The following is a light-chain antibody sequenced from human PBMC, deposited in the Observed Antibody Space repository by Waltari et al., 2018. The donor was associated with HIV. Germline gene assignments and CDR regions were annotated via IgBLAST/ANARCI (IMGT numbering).Light chain of an antibody. Sequence: QSALTQPPSASGSPGQSVTISCTGTSSDVGGYHYVSWYQQHPGKAPTLMLYEVTKRPSGVPARFSGSKSGNTASLTISGLQAEDEADYYCCSNAGSHVVFGGGTKVTVL. J-gene: IGLJ2*01. V-gene: IGLV2-8*01. CDR3: CSNAGSHVV. CDR2: EVT. CDR1: SSDVGGYHY.